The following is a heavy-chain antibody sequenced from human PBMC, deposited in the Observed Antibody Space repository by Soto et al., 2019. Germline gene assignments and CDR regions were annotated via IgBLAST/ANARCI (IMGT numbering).Heavy chain of an antibody. V-gene: IGHV4-59*01. CDR3: ARPLYSYGPMDV. CDR2: IYYSGST. CDR1: GGSFSGYY. Sequence: ASETLSLTCAVYGGSFSGYYWTWIRQPPGKGLEWIGYIYYSGSTNYNPSLKSRVTISVDTSKNQFSLKLSSVTAADTAVYYCARPLYSYGPMDVWGQGTTVTVSS. J-gene: IGHJ6*02. D-gene: IGHD5-18*01.